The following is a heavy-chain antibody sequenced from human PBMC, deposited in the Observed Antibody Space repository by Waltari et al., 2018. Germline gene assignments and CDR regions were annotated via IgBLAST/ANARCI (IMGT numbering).Heavy chain of an antibody. D-gene: IGHD2-2*01. J-gene: IGHJ5*02. CDR3: ARESAFGTSWYPGFDP. Sequence: QVQLVQSGAEVKKPGASVKVSCKASGYTRTSYYMPWGRQAPGQGLEWMGRMKPNSGDTNHARKVQDRVTMTRDTSVNTAYMVVGRLTSDDTAVYFCARESAFGTSWYPGFDPWGQGTLVTVAS. CDR1: GYTRTSYY. V-gene: IGHV1-2*06. CDR2: MKPNSGDT.